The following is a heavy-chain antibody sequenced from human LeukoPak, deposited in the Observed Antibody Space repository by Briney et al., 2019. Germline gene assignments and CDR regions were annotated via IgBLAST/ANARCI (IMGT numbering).Heavy chain of an antibody. CDR2: IGTSSTTI. Sequence: GGSLRLSCAASGFTFSSYTMNWVRQPPGKGLEWVSNIGTSSTTIYYADSVKGRFTISRDNAKNSLYLQMNSLGADDTAVYYCARFAAGGSYYYYMDVWGKGTTVTVSS. CDR3: ARFAAGGSYYYYMDV. D-gene: IGHD6-25*01. J-gene: IGHJ6*03. V-gene: IGHV3-48*01. CDR1: GFTFSSYT.